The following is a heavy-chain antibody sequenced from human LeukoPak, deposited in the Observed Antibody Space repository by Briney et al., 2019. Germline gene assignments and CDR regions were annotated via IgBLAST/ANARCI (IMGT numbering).Heavy chain of an antibody. Sequence: GASVKVSCEASGYTFTSYGISWVRQAPGQGLEWMGWISTYNGNTNYAQKLQGRVTMTTDTSTTTAYMELRGLRSDDTAVYYCARAEKPNWGNYYYYCMDVWGKGTTVTVSS. D-gene: IGHD7-27*01. V-gene: IGHV1-18*01. CDR1: GYTFTSYG. J-gene: IGHJ6*03. CDR3: ARAEKPNWGNYYYYCMDV. CDR2: ISTYNGNT.